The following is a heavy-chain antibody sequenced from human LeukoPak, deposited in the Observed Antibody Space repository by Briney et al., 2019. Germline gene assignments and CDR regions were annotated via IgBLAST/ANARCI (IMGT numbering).Heavy chain of an antibody. Sequence: PGGSLRLSCAASGFTFSASAINWVRQAPGMGLDWVSQISGSGVETYYADSVQGRFTISRDNSENTFYLQMNSLRAEDTAVYYCVKRSRDGYNSPLDNWGQGTLDTVSS. J-gene: IGHJ4*01. CDR2: ISGSGVET. CDR3: VKRSRDGYNSPLDN. D-gene: IGHD5-24*01. V-gene: IGHV3-23*01. CDR1: GFTFSASA.